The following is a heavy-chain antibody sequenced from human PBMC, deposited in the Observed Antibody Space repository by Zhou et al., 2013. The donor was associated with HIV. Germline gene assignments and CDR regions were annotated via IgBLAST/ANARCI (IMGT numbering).Heavy chain of an antibody. J-gene: IGHJ4*02. D-gene: IGHD2-8*01. Sequence: QVQLVQSGAEVKKVGSSMKVSCKPSGGTFNTYDFRWVRQARGQGLEWVGGIIPIFGTSTYAQKFQGRVTMTRDTSISTAYMELSRLRSDDTAVYYCARGNEGYWGQGNPGHRLL. CDR3: ARGNEGY. CDR1: GGTFNTYD. V-gene: IGHV1-69*05. CDR2: IIPIFGTS.